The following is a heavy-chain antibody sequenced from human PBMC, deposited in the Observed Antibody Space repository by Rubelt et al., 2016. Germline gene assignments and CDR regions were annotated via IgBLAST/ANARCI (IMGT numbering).Heavy chain of an antibody. CDR1: GGSISSSSYY. D-gene: IGHD2-2*01. CDR2: IYYSGST. Sequence: QLQLQESGPGLVKPSETLSLTCTVSGGSISSSSYYWGWIRQPPGKGLEWIGSIYYSGSTYFNPSLKGRVTISVDTSKNQFSLKLSSVTAADTAVYYGARGASSAARLPDYFDYWGQGTLVTVSS. V-gene: IGHV4-39*07. J-gene: IGHJ4*02. CDR3: ARGASSAARLPDYFDY.